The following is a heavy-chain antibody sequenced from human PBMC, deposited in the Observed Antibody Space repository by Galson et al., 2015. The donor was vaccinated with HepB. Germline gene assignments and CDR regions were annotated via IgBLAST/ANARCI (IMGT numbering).Heavy chain of an antibody. CDR1: GDSVSSHSAA. CDR2: TYYRARWYS. D-gene: IGHD2-2*01. V-gene: IGHV6-1*01. CDR3: AAVIGTIYNYRMDV. Sequence: CAISGDSVSSHSAAWYWIRQSPSRGLEWLGRTYYRARWYSDYAVSVRSRITIDADTSKNQFSLQLKSVSPEDTATYFCAAVIGTIYNYRMDVWGQGTTVTVSS. J-gene: IGHJ6*02.